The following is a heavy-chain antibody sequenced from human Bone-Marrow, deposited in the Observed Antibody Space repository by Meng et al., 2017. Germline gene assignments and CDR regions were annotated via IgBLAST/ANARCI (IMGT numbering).Heavy chain of an antibody. V-gene: IGHV4-61*01. CDR2: IHYSGGT. D-gene: IGHD6-19*01. Sequence: SETLSLTCSVSGDSINSMNSYYWSWIRQPPGKGLEWIGYIHYSGGTNYNPSLKSRVTLSADTSKNQFSLKLSSVTAADTAVYYCARHGIAVAGYDIWGQGTMVTVSS. CDR1: GDSINSMNSYY. J-gene: IGHJ3*02. CDR3: ARHGIAVAGYDI.